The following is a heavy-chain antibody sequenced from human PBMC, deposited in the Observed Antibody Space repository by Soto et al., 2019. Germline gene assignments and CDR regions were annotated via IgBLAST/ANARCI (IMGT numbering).Heavy chain of an antibody. CDR2: IIPLLATP. V-gene: IGHV1-69*06. D-gene: IGHD6-13*01. J-gene: IGHJ4*02. CDR3: AGGRGASAGYYFDY. Sequence: VQSGAEVKKPGSSVKVSCKASGGTFSSYAFSWVRQAPGQGLEWMGGIIPLLATPNYAQKFQGRVTITADKATSTAYSELSSLRSEDTAVYFCAGGRGASAGYYFDYWGQETLVTVSS. CDR1: GGTFSSYA.